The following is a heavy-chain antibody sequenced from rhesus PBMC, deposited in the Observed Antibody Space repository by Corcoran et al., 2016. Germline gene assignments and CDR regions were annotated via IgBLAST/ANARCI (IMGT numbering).Heavy chain of an antibody. CDR3: AGYSGSYYNYGLDS. V-gene: IGHV3S42*01. J-gene: IGHJ6*01. CDR2: LNGGGGST. CDR1: GFTFSSYW. Sequence: EVQLVESGGGLSKPGGSLRLSCAASGFTFSSYWMNWVRQAQGKGLEGVSALNGGGGSTYYADSVKGRCTISRDNSKNTLSLQRNSLRAEDTAVYYCAGYSGSYYNYGLDSWGQGVVVTVSS. D-gene: IGHD3-16*01.